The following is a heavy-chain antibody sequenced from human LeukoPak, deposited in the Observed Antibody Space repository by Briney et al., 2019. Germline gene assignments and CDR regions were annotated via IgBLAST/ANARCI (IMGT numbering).Heavy chain of an antibody. CDR1: GYTFTDYY. Sequence: GASVNVSCKASGYTFTDYYMHRVRQAPGQGVEGMAWINPNSGVTYYSQKFQGRVTLTRDTSINTAYMELSRLGSDDTAVYFCARDRFYSGTFLGASDIWGQGTMVTVSS. V-gene: IGHV1-2*02. CDR2: INPNSGVT. J-gene: IGHJ3*02. CDR3: ARDRFYSGTFLGASDI. D-gene: IGHD1-26*01.